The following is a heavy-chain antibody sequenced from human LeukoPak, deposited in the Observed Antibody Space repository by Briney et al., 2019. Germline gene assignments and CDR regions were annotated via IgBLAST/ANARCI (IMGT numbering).Heavy chain of an antibody. Sequence: SETLSLTCNVSGGSMSNIYYWGWIRQPPGKGLEWIGNIFYSGITYYNPSLRSRVTIAIDTSKSQFSLKLSSVTAADTAVYYCARDGSSTSCYRGRCAFDIWGQGTMVTVSS. V-gene: IGHV4-39*02. CDR1: GGSMSNIYY. CDR2: IFYSGIT. J-gene: IGHJ3*02. D-gene: IGHD2-2*02. CDR3: ARDGSSTSCYRGRCAFDI.